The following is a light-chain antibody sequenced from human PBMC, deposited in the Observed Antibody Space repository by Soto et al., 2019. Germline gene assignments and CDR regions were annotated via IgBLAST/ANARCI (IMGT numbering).Light chain of an antibody. CDR2: EVS. CDR3: SSYVGSNTLYV. J-gene: IGLJ1*01. CDR1: SSDVGGYNY. Sequence: QSALTQPPSASGSPGQSVTISCTGTSSDVGGYNYVSWYQQHPGKAPKLMIYEVSKRPSGVPDRFSGSKSGNTASLTVSGLQAEDEADYSCSSYVGSNTLYVFGTGTKVTVL. V-gene: IGLV2-8*01.